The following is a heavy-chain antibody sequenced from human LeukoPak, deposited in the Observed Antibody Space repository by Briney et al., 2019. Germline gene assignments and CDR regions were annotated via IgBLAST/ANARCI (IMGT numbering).Heavy chain of an antibody. Sequence: GASVKVSCKASGYTFTGYYMHWVRQAPGQGLEWMGWINPNSGGTNYAQKFQARVTMTRDTSISTAYMELSRLRSDDTAVYYCARDGQTSDYVWGSYRFPYYGMDVWGQGTTVTVSS. V-gene: IGHV1-2*02. D-gene: IGHD3-16*02. J-gene: IGHJ6*02. CDR2: INPNSGGT. CDR3: ARDGQTSDYVWGSYRFPYYGMDV. CDR1: GYTFTGYY.